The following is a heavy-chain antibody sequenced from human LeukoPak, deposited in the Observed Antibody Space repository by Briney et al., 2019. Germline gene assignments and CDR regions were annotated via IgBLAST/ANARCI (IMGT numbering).Heavy chain of an antibody. CDR1: GFTVSRNY. Sequence: GGSLRLSCAAFGFTVSRNYMTWVRQAPGKGLEWVSAISGSGGSTYYADSVKGRFTISRDNSKNTLYLQMNSLRAEDTAVYYCAKDTAMVPSWFDPWGQGTLVTVSS. J-gene: IGHJ5*02. V-gene: IGHV3-23*01. CDR3: AKDTAMVPSWFDP. D-gene: IGHD5-18*01. CDR2: ISGSGGST.